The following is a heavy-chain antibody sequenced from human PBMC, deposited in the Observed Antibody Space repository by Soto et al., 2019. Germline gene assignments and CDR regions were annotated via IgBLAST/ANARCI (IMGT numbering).Heavy chain of an antibody. CDR3: ARDPPGIGASGGG. D-gene: IGHD3-16*01. V-gene: IGHV3-66*01. J-gene: IGHJ6*01. CDR2: IYSGGST. Sequence: PGRSQTLSCAPPGFTVCHNYMNPVRQAPGKGLEWVSLIYSGGSTHYADSVKGRFTISRDNSKNTLYLQMNSLRAEDTAVYYCARDPPGIGASGGGWGPGTTVTVSS. CDR1: GFTVCHNY.